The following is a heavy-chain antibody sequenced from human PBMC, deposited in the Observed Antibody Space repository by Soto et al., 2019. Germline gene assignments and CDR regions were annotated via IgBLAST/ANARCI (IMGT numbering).Heavy chain of an antibody. Sequence: SETLSLTCDVSGYSISSGYYWGWIRQPPGKGLEWIGSIYHSGSTHYNPSLRSRVSMSIDTSKDQFSLKLKSVTAADTALYFCARQRTSVVTQAYFDVWGPGSLVTVSS. J-gene: IGHJ4*02. V-gene: IGHV4-38-2*01. CDR1: GYSISSGYY. D-gene: IGHD2-21*02. CDR2: IYHSGST. CDR3: ARQRTSVVTQAYFDV.